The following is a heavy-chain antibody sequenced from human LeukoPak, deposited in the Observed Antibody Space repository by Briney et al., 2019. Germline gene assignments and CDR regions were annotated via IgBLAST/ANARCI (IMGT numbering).Heavy chain of an antibody. CDR1: GGSISSGSYY. V-gene: IGHV4-61*02. J-gene: IGHJ4*02. CDR3: ARGDSSGWYHFDY. D-gene: IGHD6-19*01. Sequence: PSETLSLTCTVSGGSISSGSYYWSWIRQPAGKGLEWIGRIYTSGGTNYNPSLKSRVTISVDTSKNQFSLKLSSVTAADTAVYYCARGDSSGWYHFDYWGQGTLVTVSS. CDR2: IYTSGGT.